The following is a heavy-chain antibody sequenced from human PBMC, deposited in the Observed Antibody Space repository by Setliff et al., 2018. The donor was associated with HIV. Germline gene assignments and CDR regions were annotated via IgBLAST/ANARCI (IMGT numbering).Heavy chain of an antibody. D-gene: IGHD3-9*01. CDR3: ARGDWALSDY. V-gene: IGHV4-59*08. J-gene: IGHJ4*02. Sequence: SETLSLTCTVSGGSTSSYYWSWIRQPPGKGLEWIGYIYNSGSTNYNPSLKSRVTISVDTSKNQFSLKLSSVTAADTAVYYCARGDWALSDYWGQGTLVTVSS. CDR2: IYNSGST. CDR1: GGSTSSYY.